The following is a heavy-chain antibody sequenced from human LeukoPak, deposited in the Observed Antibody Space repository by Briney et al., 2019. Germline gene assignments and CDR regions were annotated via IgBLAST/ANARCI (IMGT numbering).Heavy chain of an antibody. V-gene: IGHV3-48*02. J-gene: IGHJ6*03. CDR2: ISSSSSTI. CDR3: ARDVGRGYSYWDYYYYMDV. Sequence: GGFLRLSCAASGFTFSSYSMNWVRQAPGKGLEWVSYISSSSSTIYYADSVKGRFTISRDNAKNSLYLQMNSLRDEDTAVYYCARDVGRGYSYWDYYYYMDVWGKGTTVTVSS. D-gene: IGHD5-18*01. CDR1: GFTFSSYS.